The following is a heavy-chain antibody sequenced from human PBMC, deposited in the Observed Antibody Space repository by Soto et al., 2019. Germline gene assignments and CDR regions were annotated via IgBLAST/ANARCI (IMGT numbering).Heavy chain of an antibody. Sequence: QVQLVESGGGVVQPGRSLRLSCAASGFTFSSYAMHWVRQAPGKGLEGVAVIWYDGSNKYYADSVKGRFTISRDNSKNTVYLQMDSLRAEDTDVYYCAYGSGSFRNPDYWGQGTLVTVSS. J-gene: IGHJ4*02. CDR3: AYGSGSFRNPDY. CDR2: IWYDGSNK. V-gene: IGHV3-33*01. D-gene: IGHD3-10*01. CDR1: GFTFSSYA.